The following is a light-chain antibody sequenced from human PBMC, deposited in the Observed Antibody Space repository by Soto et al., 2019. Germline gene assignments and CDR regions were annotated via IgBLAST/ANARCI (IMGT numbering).Light chain of an antibody. CDR1: QGISSN. Sequence: DIQLTQSPSFLSASVADRVTITCLASQGISSNLAWYQQKPGKAPKLLIYAASTLQSGVPSRFSGSGSGTEFTLTISSLQPEDFATYYCQQFNSYPITFGQGTRLEIK. CDR2: AAS. V-gene: IGKV1-9*01. CDR3: QQFNSYPIT. J-gene: IGKJ5*01.